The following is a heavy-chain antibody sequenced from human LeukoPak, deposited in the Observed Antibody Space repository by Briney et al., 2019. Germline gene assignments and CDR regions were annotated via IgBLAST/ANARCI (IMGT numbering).Heavy chain of an antibody. CDR3: AKALSSALYSSSWYPFDY. CDR2: IYYSGST. CDR1: GGSISSSSYY. D-gene: IGHD6-13*01. J-gene: IGHJ4*02. Sequence: SETLSLTCTVSGGSISSSSYYWGWIRPPPGKGLAWIGCIYYSGSTYYNPSLKSRVTISVDTSKNQFSLKLSSVTAADTAVYYCAKALSSALYSSSWYPFDYWGQGTLVTVSS. V-gene: IGHV4-39*01.